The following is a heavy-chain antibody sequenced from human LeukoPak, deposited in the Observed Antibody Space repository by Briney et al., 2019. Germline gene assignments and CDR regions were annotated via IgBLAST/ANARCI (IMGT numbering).Heavy chain of an antibody. CDR3: AKIPVAAAGTLSFDY. CDR1: GFTFSSFW. D-gene: IGHD6-13*01. V-gene: IGHV3-74*01. J-gene: IGHJ4*02. CDR2: INGDGSST. Sequence: GGSLRLSCVASGFTFSSFWMHWVRQAPGKGLVWVARINGDGSSTSYADSVKGRFTISRDNSKNTLYLQMNSLRAEDTAVYYCAKIPVAAAGTLSFDYWGQGTLVTVSS.